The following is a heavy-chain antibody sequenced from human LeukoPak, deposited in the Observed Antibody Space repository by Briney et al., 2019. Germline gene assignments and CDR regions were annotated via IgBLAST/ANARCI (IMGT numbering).Heavy chain of an antibody. CDR2: ISSSGSTI. CDR1: GFTFSDYY. Sequence: GGSLRLSCAASGFTFSDYYMSWVRQAPGKGLEWVSYISSSGSTIYYADSVKGRFTISRDNAKNSLYLQMNSLRAEDTAAYYCARGARDYGDYYYYYYYMDVWGKGTTVTVSS. V-gene: IGHV3-11*04. CDR3: ARGARDYGDYYYYYYYMDV. J-gene: IGHJ6*03. D-gene: IGHD4-17*01.